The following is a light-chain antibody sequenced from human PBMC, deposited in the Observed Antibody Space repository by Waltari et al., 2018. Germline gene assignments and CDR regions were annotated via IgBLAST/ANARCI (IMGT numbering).Light chain of an antibody. CDR1: HSISSN. V-gene: IGKV3D-15*01. Sequence: IVMTQSPATLTLSLGERASLSCRASHSISSNLAWYRQRPGQAPRLLIYAASTRATGIPTRFSGSGSGTEFTLTISSLQSEDSAVYYCQQYHSWWTFGQGTKVEIK. CDR3: QQYHSWWT. CDR2: AAS. J-gene: IGKJ1*01.